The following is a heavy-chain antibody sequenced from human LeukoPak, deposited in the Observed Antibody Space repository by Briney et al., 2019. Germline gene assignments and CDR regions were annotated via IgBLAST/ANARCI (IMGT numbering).Heavy chain of an antibody. CDR3: ASTPRQQWLVWGWFDP. D-gene: IGHD6-19*01. V-gene: IGHV4-59*01. J-gene: IGHJ5*02. CDR1: GGSISSYY. CDR2: IYYSGST. Sequence: PSETLSLTCTVSGGSISSYYWSWIRQPPGKGLEWIGYIYYSGSTNYNPSLKSRVTISVDTSKNQFSLKLSSATAADTAVYYCASTPRQQWLVWGWFDPWGQGTLVTVSS.